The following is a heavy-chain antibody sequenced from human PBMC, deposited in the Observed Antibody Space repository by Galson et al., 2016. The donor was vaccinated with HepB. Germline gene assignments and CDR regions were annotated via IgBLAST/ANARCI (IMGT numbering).Heavy chain of an antibody. CDR3: AMATNFYRYYGMDV. D-gene: IGHD5-24*01. Sequence: SLRLSCAASGFTVSSNYMNWVRQTPGKGLEWVSFISSGGTTYHAGSVKGRFTISRDKSKNTLYLQMNSLRSEDTAVYYCAMATNFYRYYGMDVWGQGTTVIVSS. CDR2: ISSGGTT. V-gene: IGHV3-53*01. CDR1: GFTVSSNY. J-gene: IGHJ6*02.